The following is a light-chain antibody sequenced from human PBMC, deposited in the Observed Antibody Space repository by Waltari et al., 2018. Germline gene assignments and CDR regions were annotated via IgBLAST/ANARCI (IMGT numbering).Light chain of an antibody. Sequence: QSVLTQPPSASGTPGQRVTISCSGSSSNIGSNTLNWDQQLPGTAPKLLIYSNNQRPSGVPDRFSGSKTGTSASLAISGLQSEDEADYYCAAWDDSLNGVVFGGGTKLTVL. V-gene: IGLV1-44*01. CDR2: SNN. CDR3: AAWDDSLNGVV. J-gene: IGLJ2*01. CDR1: SSNIGSNT.